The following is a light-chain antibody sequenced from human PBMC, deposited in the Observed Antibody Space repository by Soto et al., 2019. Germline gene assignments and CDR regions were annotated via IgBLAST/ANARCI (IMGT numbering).Light chain of an antibody. CDR1: SSNIGAGYD. CDR2: GNS. Sequence: QSVLTQPPSVSGAPGQRVTISCTGSSSNIGAGYDVHWYQQLPGTAPKLLIYGNSNRPSGVPDRFSGYKSGTSASLAITGLQAEDEADYYCQSYDSSLSAVVFGGGTKL. CDR3: QSYDSSLSAVV. J-gene: IGLJ2*01. V-gene: IGLV1-40*01.